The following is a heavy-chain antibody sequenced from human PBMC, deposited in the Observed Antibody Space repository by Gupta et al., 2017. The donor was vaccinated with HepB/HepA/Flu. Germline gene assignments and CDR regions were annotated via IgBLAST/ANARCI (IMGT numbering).Heavy chain of an antibody. CDR3: ARFGGFGVPAASYWFDP. CDR1: VYSFTSYW. J-gene: IGHJ5*02. Sequence: VQLVQSGAEVKKPGESLKISCTVSVYSFTSYWIGWVRQLPGKGLEWMGIIYPGDSDTRYSPSFQGQVTISADKSISTAYLQWSSLKASDTAMYYCARFGGFGVPAASYWFDPWGQGTLVTVSS. CDR2: IYPGDSDT. D-gene: IGHD2-2*01. V-gene: IGHV5-51*01.